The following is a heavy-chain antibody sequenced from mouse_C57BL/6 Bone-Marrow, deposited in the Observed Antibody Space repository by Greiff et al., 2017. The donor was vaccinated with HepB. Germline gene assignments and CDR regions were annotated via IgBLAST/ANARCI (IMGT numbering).Heavy chain of an antibody. V-gene: IGHV5-12*01. CDR1: GFTFSDYY. J-gene: IGHJ3*01. CDR3: ARDGSSYAWFAY. CDR2: ISNGGGST. Sequence: EVQLVESGGGLVQPGGSLKLSCAASGFTFSDYYMYWVRQTPEKRLEWVAYISNGGGSTYYPDTVKGRFTISRDNAKNTLYLQMSRLKSEDTAMYYCARDGSSYAWFAYWGQGTLVTVSA. D-gene: IGHD1-1*01.